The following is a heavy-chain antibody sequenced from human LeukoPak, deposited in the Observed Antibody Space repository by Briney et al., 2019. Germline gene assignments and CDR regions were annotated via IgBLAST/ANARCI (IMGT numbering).Heavy chain of an antibody. D-gene: IGHD6-19*01. CDR2: MNPNSGNT. J-gene: IGHJ3*02. CDR1: GYTFTSYD. CDR3: ARGRVGSGEFSDAFDI. Sequence: ASVKVSCKASGYTFTSYDINWVRQATGQGLEWMGWMNPNSGNTGYAQKFQGRVTITRNTSISTAYMELSSLRSEDTAVYYCARGRVGSGEFSDAFDIWGQGTMVTVSS. V-gene: IGHV1-8*03.